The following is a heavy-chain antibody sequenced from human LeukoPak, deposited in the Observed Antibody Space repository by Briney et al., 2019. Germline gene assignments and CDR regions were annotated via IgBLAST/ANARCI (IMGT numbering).Heavy chain of an antibody. CDR1: GFTFSSYA. D-gene: IGHD2-21*02. J-gene: IGHJ6*02. CDR3: ARDWPPSSDYYRYYGMDV. CDR2: ISSDGGNK. Sequence: GGSLRLSWAASGFTFSSYAMHWVRQAPGKGMEWVAAISSDGGNKYYADSVKGQFTISRDNSKSTLYLQMNSLRAEDTALYYCARDWPPSSDYYRYYGMDVWGQGTTVTVSS. V-gene: IGHV3-30*04.